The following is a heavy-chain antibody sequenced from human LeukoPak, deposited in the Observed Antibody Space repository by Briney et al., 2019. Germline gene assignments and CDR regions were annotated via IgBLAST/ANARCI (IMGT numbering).Heavy chain of an antibody. D-gene: IGHD4-17*01. V-gene: IGHV3-21*01. CDR1: GFTFSSFG. J-gene: IGHJ6*03. Sequence: PGGSLRLSCAASGFTFSSFGMNWVRQAPGKGLEWVSFISTSSSYIYYADSVKGRFTISRDNAKKSLYLQMNSLRAEDTAVYYCARQGATGDYGFYYYYMDVWGKGTTVTVSS. CDR2: ISTSSSYI. CDR3: ARQGATGDYGFYYYYMDV.